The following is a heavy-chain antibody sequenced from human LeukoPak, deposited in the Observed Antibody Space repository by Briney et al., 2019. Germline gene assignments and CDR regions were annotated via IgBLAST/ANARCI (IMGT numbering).Heavy chain of an antibody. D-gene: IGHD7-27*01. J-gene: IGHJ4*02. V-gene: IGHV3-23*01. CDR1: GFTFSSYA. CDR2: ISGSGGST. Sequence: GGSLRLSCAPSGFTFSSYAMSWVRQAPGKGLEGVSAISGSGGSTYYADPVKGRLPISRENSKNTMYLQMNSMRAEDTAVYYCAKGHGPKYLGSFDYWGQGTLVTVSS. CDR3: AKGHGPKYLGSFDY.